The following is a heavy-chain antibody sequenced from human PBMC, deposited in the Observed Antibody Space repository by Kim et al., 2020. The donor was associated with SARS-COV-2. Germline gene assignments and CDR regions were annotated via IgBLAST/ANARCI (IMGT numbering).Heavy chain of an antibody. D-gene: IGHD3-10*01. Sequence: RVTISVDTSKNQFSLKLSSVTAADTAVYYCAREIGEDYYGSGATSWYFDLWGRGTLVTVSS. J-gene: IGHJ2*01. V-gene: IGHV4-59*01. CDR3: AREIGEDYYGSGATSWYFDL.